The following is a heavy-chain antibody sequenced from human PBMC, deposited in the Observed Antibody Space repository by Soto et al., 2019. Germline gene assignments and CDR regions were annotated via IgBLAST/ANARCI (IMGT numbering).Heavy chain of an antibody. CDR2: IYYSGST. J-gene: IGHJ4*02. D-gene: IGHD3-22*01. CDR3: ARGGYYYDSSGYYMGYYFDY. CDR1: GGSISSYY. Sequence: QVQLQESGPGLVKPSETLSLTCTVSGGSISSYYWSWIRQPPGKGLEWIGYIYYSGSTNYNPSLKSRVTISVDTSKNQFSLKLSSVTAADTAVYYCARGGYYYDSSGYYMGYYFDYWGQGTLVTVSS. V-gene: IGHV4-59*01.